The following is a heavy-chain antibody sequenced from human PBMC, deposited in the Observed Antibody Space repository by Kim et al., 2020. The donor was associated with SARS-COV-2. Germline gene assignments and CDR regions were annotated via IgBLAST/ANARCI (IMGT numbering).Heavy chain of an antibody. Sequence: SETLSLTCTVSGGSISSGDYYWSWIRQPPGKGLEWIGYIYYSGSTYYNPSLKSRVTISVDTSKNQFSLKLSSVTAADTAVYYCARGGRFLEWVLGVNYYYYVDVGGKGTTVPVS. V-gene: IGHV4-30-4*01. CDR3: ARGGRFLEWVLGVNYYYYVDV. CDR1: GGSISSGDYY. D-gene: IGHD3-3*01. CDR2: IYYSGST. J-gene: IGHJ6*03.